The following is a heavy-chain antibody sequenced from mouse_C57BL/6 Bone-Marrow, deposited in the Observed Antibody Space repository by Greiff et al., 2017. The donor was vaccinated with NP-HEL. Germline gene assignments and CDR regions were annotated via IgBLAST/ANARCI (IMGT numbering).Heavy chain of an antibody. D-gene: IGHD1-1*02. Sequence: QVQLQQPGAELVKPGASVKLSCKASGYTFTSYWMHWVKQRPGQGLEWIGMIHPNSGSTNYNEKFKSKATLTVDKSSSTAYMQLSSLTSEDSAVYYCARDGPCGRGYFDVWGTGTTVTVSS. CDR2: IHPNSGST. CDR1: GYTFTSYW. J-gene: IGHJ1*03. CDR3: ARDGPCGRGYFDV. V-gene: IGHV1-64*01.